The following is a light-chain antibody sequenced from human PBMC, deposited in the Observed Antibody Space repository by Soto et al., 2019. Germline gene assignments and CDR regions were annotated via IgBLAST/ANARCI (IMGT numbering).Light chain of an antibody. CDR2: GAS. J-gene: IGKJ1*01. Sequence: EIVLTQSPGTLSLSPGERATLSCRASQSVDSRFLAWYQQKRGQAPRVLMYGASIRATGIPDRFSGSGSGXXXXXXXXXXXXEDFAVXXXQQYDSSRTFGQGTKVEMK. CDR1: QSVDSRF. V-gene: IGKV3-20*01. CDR3: QQYDSSRT.